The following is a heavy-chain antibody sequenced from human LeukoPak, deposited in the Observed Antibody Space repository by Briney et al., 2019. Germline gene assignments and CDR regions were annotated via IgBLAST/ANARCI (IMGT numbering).Heavy chain of an antibody. CDR1: GFTFSSYG. CDR3: AKGLLYGSGSHPGGYFDY. V-gene: IGHV3-30*18. Sequence: GGSLRLSCAASGFTFSSYGMHWVRQAPGKGLEWVAVISYDGSNKYYADSVKGRFTISRDNSKNTLYPQMNSLRAEDTAVYYCAKGLLYGSGSHPGGYFDYWGQGTLVTVSS. CDR2: ISYDGSNK. D-gene: IGHD3-10*01. J-gene: IGHJ4*02.